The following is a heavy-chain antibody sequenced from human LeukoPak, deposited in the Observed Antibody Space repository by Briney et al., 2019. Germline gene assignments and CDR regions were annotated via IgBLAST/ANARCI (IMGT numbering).Heavy chain of an antibody. D-gene: IGHD3-3*01. V-gene: IGHV1-2*02. CDR1: GYTFTGYY. CDR3: ARDLYYDFWSGYCGY. CDR2: INPNSGGT. J-gene: IGHJ4*02. Sequence: GASVKVSCKASGYTFTGYYMHWVRQAPGQGLEWMGWINPNSGGTNYAQKFQGRVTMTRDTSISTAYMELSRLRSDDTAVYYCARDLYYDFWSGYCGYWGQGTLVTVSS.